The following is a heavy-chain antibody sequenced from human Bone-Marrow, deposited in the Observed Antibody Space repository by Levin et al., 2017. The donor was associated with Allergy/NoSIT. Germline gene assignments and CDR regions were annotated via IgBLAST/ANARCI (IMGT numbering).Heavy chain of an antibody. D-gene: IGHD3-10*01. CDR1: GDSINNTNYC. Sequence: SETLSLTCTVSGDSINNTNYCWAWIRQPPGKGLEWIGSICNSGTTYYSPSLKSRVTLSIETSKNQFSLKLSSMTSADTAVYFCARPSTTIRGIIITNFDYWGHGTLVTVSS. CDR3: ARPSTTIRGIIITNFDY. V-gene: IGHV4-39*01. CDR2: ICNSGTT. J-gene: IGHJ4*01.